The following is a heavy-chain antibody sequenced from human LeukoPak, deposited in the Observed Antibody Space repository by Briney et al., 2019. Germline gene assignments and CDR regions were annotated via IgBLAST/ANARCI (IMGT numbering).Heavy chain of an antibody. CDR1: GGSFSGYY. CDR2: INHSGST. D-gene: IGHD1-26*01. J-gene: IGHJ4*02. Sequence: PSETLSLTCAVYGGSFSGYYWSWIRQPPGKGLEWIGEINHSGSTYYNPSLKSRVTISVDTSKNQFSLKLSSVTAADTAVYYCARPTGGSYSGSWYYFDYWGQGTLVTVSS. CDR3: ARPTGGSYSGSWYYFDY. V-gene: IGHV4-34*01.